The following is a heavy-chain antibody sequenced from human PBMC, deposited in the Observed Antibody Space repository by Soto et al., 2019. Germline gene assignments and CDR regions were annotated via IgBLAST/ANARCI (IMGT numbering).Heavy chain of an antibody. CDR1: GFTFRSYS. J-gene: IGHJ6*02. CDR2: ISSSNRTI. Sequence: EVQLVEPGGGLKQPGGSLRLSCAASGFTFRSYSMNWVRQAPGKGLEWVSYISSSNRTINYADSVKGRFIISRDNAKNLLYLQMHSLRDEDTAVYYCAREGWPLLQTGMDVWGQGTTVTVSS. CDR3: AREGWPLLQTGMDV. D-gene: IGHD2-15*01. V-gene: IGHV3-48*02.